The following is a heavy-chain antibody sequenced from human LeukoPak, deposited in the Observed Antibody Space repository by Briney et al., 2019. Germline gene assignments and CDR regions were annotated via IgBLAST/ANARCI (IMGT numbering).Heavy chain of an antibody. D-gene: IGHD5-12*01. CDR3: ARGLRFFDY. Sequence: SETLSLTCTVSAGSSGSGGYYWSWIRQHPGKGLEWIGYIYYSGSTYYNPSLKSRVTISVDTSKNQFSLKLSSVTAADTAVYYCARGLRFFDYWGQGTLVTVSS. J-gene: IGHJ4*02. CDR2: IYYSGST. V-gene: IGHV4-31*03. CDR1: AGSSGSGGYY.